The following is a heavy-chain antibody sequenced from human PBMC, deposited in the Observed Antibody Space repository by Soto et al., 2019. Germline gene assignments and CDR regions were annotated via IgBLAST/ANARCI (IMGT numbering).Heavy chain of an antibody. CDR2: INAGNGNT. CDR1: GYTFTSYA. D-gene: IGHD6-6*01. J-gene: IGHJ6*02. Sequence: ASVKVSCKASGYTFTSYAMHWVRQAPGQRLEWMGWINAGNGNTKYSQKFQGRVTITRDTSASTAYMELSSLRSEDTAVYYCARDRGRVAAPYGMDVWGQGTTVTVSS. CDR3: ARDRGRVAAPYGMDV. V-gene: IGHV1-3*01.